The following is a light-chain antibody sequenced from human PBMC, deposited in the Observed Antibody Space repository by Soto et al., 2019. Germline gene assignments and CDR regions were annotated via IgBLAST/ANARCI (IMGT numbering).Light chain of an antibody. CDR1: QSVDSY. CDR2: GAS. CDR3: QQRSSWPIT. V-gene: IGKV3-11*01. J-gene: IGKJ5*01. Sequence: EIVLTHSPVTLSLXXGERATLSCRASQSVDSYLVWYQQKPGQAPRLLIFGASNRATGIPARFSGSGSGTDFTLTINSLEPEDFAVYYCQQRSSWPITFGQGTRLEIK.